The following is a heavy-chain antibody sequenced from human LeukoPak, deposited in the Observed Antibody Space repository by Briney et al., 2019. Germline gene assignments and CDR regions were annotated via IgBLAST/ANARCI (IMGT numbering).Heavy chain of an antibody. CDR1: GFTFSSYG. J-gene: IGHJ5*02. CDR3: ARDMVVTAPRGFDP. V-gene: IGHV3-33*01. D-gene: IGHD2-21*02. CDR2: IWYDGSNK. Sequence: PGRSLRLSCAASGFTFSSYGMHWVRQAPGKGLEWVAVIWYDGSNKYYADSVKGRFTISRDNSKNTLYLQMNSLRAEDTAVYYCARDMVVTAPRGFDPWGQGTLVTVSS.